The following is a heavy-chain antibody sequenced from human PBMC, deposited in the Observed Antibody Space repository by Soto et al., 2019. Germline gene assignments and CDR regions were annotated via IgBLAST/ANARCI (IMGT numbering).Heavy chain of an antibody. J-gene: IGHJ4*02. CDR1: GYSFTSYG. CDR3: ARVITTGGNYFDS. CDR2: ISPYNGNT. D-gene: IGHD1-1*01. Sequence: ASVKVSCKASGYSFTSYGISWVRQAPGQGLEWMGWISPYNGNTNYAQKLQGRVTMTTDTSTTTAYMDLRSLRSDDAAVYYCARVITTGGNYFDSWGQGTLVTSPQ. V-gene: IGHV1-18*01.